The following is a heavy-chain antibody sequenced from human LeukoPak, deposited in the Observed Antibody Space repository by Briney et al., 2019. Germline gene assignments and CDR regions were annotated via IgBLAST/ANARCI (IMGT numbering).Heavy chain of an antibody. V-gene: IGHV4-34*01. D-gene: IGHD6-19*01. CDR2: INDSVST. CDR1: LGSLSGYN. J-gene: IGHJ3*01. Sequence: PETLSLTCALSLGSLSGYNWSSIPQPPGKGGGWSGEINDSVSTNYNPPTQSRVTLSVDTSKSQFSVKLSSVTAADTAVYYCARVPVAAVAGTGEGAFDLWGQGTMVTVS. CDR3: ARVPVAAVAGTGEGAFDL.